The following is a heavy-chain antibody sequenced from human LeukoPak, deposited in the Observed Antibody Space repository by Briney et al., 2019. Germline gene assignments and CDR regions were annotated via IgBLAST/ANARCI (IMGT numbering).Heavy chain of an antibody. D-gene: IGHD2-15*01. CDR2: MNPNSGNT. J-gene: IGHJ5*02. V-gene: IGHV1-8*03. CDR1: GYTFTSYD. Sequence: GASVKVSCKASGYTFTSYDINWVRQATGQGLEWMGWMNPNSGNTGYAQKFQGRVTITRNTSISTAYMELSSLRSEDTAVYYCARSSMVDAASPGTWGQGTLVTVSS. CDR3: ARSSMVDAASPGT.